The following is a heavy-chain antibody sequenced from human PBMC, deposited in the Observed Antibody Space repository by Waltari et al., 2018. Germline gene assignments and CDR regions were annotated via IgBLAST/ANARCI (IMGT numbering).Heavy chain of an antibody. CDR2: IYSGGST. J-gene: IGHJ4*02. CDR3: ARDKESSIFGVVTE. CDR1: GFTVSSNY. Sequence: EVQLVESGGGLIQPGGSLRLSCAASGFTVSSNYMSWVRQAPGKGLEWVSVIYSGGSTYYADSVKGRFTISRDNSKNTLYLQMNSLRAEDTAVYYCARDKESSIFGVVTEWGQGTLVTVSS. V-gene: IGHV3-53*01. D-gene: IGHD3-3*01.